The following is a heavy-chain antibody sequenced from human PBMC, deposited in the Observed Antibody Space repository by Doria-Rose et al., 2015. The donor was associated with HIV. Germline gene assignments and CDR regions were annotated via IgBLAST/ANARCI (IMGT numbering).Heavy chain of an antibody. D-gene: IGHD6-13*01. Sequence: QESGPVLVKPTETLTLTCTVSGVSLSSPGMGVSWIRQPPGKALEWFANIFSDDERSYKTSLKSRLTISSGTSKSQVVLTMTDMDPVDTATYYCARIKSSRWYHKYYFDFWGQGTLVIVSA. CDR3: ARIKSSRWYHKYYFDF. V-gene: IGHV2-26*01. CDR1: GVSLSSPGMG. CDR2: IFSDDER. J-gene: IGHJ4*02.